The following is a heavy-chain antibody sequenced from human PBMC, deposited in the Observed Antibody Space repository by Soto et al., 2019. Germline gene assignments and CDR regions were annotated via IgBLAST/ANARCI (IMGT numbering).Heavy chain of an antibody. CDR2: FYSNGGT. CDR1: GDSIGTYN. Sequence: QVQLQASGPGLVKPSDTLSLTCTVSGDSIGTYNWGWIRQPPGKRLEWIGYFYSNGGTSYNPALKSRVPISAAASTEQFSLRLSSVTAAGTAVYYCVRQGVGALHGLVDVWGQGATVTVSS. CDR3: VRQGVGALHGLVDV. D-gene: IGHD1-26*01. J-gene: IGHJ6*02. V-gene: IGHV4-59*08.